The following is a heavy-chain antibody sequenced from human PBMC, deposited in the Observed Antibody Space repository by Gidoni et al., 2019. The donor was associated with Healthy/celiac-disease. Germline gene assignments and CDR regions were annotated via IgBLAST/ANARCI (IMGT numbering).Heavy chain of an antibody. V-gene: IGHV4-39*01. CDR3: ARRGLAARGWYFDL. CDR2: IYYSGST. CDR1: GGSISSSSYY. J-gene: IGHJ2*01. D-gene: IGHD6-6*01. Sequence: QLQLQESGPGLVKPSETLSLTCTVSGGSISSSSYYWGWIRQPPGKGLEWIGSIYYSGSTYYNPSLKSRVTISVDTSKNQFSLKLSSVTAADTAVYYCARRGLAARGWYFDLWGRGTLVTVSS.